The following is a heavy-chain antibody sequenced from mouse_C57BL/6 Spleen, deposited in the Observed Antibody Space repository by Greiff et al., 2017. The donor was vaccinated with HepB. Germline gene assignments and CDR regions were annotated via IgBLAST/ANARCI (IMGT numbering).Heavy chain of an antibody. D-gene: IGHD1-1*01. Sequence: QGQLKQSGAELVKPGASVKISCKASGYAFSSYWMNWVKQRPGKGLEWIGQIYPGDGDTNYNGKFKGKATLTADKSSSTAYMQLSSLTSEDSAVYFCARTLIITTVVEWYFDVWGTGTTVTVSS. CDR3: ARTLIITTVVEWYFDV. CDR1: GYAFSSYW. J-gene: IGHJ1*03. V-gene: IGHV1-80*01. CDR2: IYPGDGDT.